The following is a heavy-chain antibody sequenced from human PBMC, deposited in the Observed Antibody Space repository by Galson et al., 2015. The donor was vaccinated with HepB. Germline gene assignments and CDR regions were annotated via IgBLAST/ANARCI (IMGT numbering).Heavy chain of an antibody. J-gene: IGHJ4*02. CDR2: ISYDGSNK. CDR3: AKAWLQFSLPTMYFDY. V-gene: IGHV3-30*18. CDR1: GFTFSSYG. Sequence: SLRLSCAASGFTFSSYGMHWVRQAPGKGLEWVAVISYDGSNKYYADSVKGRFTISRDNSKNTLSLQMNSLRAEDTAVYYCAKAWLQFSLPTMYFDYWGQGTLVTVSS. D-gene: IGHD5-24*01.